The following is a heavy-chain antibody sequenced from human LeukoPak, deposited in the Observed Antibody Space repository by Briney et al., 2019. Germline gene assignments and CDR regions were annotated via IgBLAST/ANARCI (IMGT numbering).Heavy chain of an antibody. CDR1: GFTFSDNF. Sequence: PGGSLRLSCAASGFTFSDNFMDWVRQAPGKGLEWVSSISSSSSYIYYADSVKGRFTISRDNAKNSLYPQMNSLRAEDTAVYYCAGSRRGPNFDYWGQGTLVTVSS. J-gene: IGHJ4*02. D-gene: IGHD3-10*01. V-gene: IGHV3-21*01. CDR3: AGSRRGPNFDY. CDR2: ISSSSSYI.